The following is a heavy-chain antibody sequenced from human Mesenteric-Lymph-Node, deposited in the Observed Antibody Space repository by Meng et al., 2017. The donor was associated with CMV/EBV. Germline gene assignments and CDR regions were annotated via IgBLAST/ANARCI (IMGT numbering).Heavy chain of an antibody. V-gene: IGHV3-15*01. CDR2: IKSKKDGGTT. D-gene: IGHD3-16*01. CDR3: TRGMTYPPNDVFDL. CDR1: GFTFGNVW. Sequence: GFTFGNVWMSWVRQAPGKGLEWVGRIKSKKDGGTTDYAAPVKGRFAISRDDSKNTLSLEMNSLRTEDTAMYYCTRGMTYPPNDVFDLWGQGTMVTVSS. J-gene: IGHJ3*01.